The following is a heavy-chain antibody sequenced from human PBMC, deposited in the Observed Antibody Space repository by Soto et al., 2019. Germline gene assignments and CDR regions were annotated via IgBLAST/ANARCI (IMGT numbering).Heavy chain of an antibody. CDR3: AKEMNLRYYHDSSGYYGDVWDY. CDR2: ISYDGSNK. V-gene: IGHV3-30-3*01. D-gene: IGHD3-22*01. Sequence: GGSLRLSCAASGFTFINYAMHWVRQAPGKGLEWVAVISYDGSNKYYADSVKGRFTISRDNSKNTLYLQMNSLRAEDTAVYYCAKEMNLRYYHDSSGYYGDVWDYWGQGTLVTVSS. CDR1: GFTFINYA. J-gene: IGHJ4*02.